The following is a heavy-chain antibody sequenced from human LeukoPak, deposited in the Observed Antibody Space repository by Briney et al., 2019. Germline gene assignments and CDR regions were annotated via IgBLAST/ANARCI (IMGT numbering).Heavy chain of an antibody. J-gene: IGHJ6*03. CDR2: IYHSGST. D-gene: IGHD3-3*01. V-gene: IGHV4-38-2*02. CDR3: AREAYYDFWSGYYDYYYYMDV. Sequence: SETLSLTCTVSGYSISSGYYWGWVRQPPGKGLEWIGSIYHSGSTYYNPSLKSRVTISVDTSKNQFSLKLSSVTAADTAVYYCAREAYYDFWSGYYDYYYYMDVWGKGTTVTVS. CDR1: GYSISSGYY.